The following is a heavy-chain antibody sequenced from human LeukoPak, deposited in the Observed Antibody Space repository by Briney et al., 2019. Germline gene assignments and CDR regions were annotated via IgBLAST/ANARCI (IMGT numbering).Heavy chain of an antibody. D-gene: IGHD6-19*01. CDR2: INHSGST. J-gene: IGHJ2*01. V-gene: IGHV4-34*01. CDR3: ARGPTAVAGWKYFDL. CDR1: GVSFSGYY. Sequence: SETLSLTCAVYGVSFSGYYWSWIPQPPGKGLEWIGEINHSGSTNYNPPLKSRVTISVDTSKNQFSLKLSSVTAADTAVYYCARGPTAVAGWKYFDLWGRGTLVTVSS.